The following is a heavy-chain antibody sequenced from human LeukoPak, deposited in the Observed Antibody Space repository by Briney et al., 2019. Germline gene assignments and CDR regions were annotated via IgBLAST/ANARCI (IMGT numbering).Heavy chain of an antibody. V-gene: IGHV3-72*01. CDR2: SKNKANSYTT. Sequence: GGSVRLSCAASGFTISDHHMDWVRQAPGKGLEWVGRSKNKANSYTTEYAASVKGRFTISRDESTNSLYLQMNSLKTEDTAVYHCARLAAAGPDYWGQGTLVTVSS. CDR3: ARLAAAGPDY. CDR1: GFTISDHH. D-gene: IGHD6-13*01. J-gene: IGHJ4*02.